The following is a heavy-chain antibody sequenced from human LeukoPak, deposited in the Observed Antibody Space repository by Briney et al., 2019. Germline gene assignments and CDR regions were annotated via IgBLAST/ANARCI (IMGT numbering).Heavy chain of an antibody. CDR1: GGSISSGSHY. Sequence: SETLSLTCTVSGGSISSGSHYWSWIRQPAGKGLEWIGRIYTSGSTDYSPSLKSRVTISVDTSKNQFSLKLSSVTAADTAVYYCARAIWYYGSGSPVFGYYYYMDVWGKGTTVTVSS. V-gene: IGHV4-61*02. J-gene: IGHJ6*03. CDR3: ARAIWYYGSGSPVFGYYYYMDV. CDR2: IYTSGST. D-gene: IGHD3-10*01.